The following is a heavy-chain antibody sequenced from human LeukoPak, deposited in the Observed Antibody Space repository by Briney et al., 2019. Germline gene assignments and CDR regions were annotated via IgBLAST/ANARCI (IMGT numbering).Heavy chain of an antibody. V-gene: IGHV1-2*02. Sequence: ASVKVSFKASGYTFTSYAMHWVRQAPGQGLEWMGWITPSGGTNYPQKFQGRVAITGDTSITTAYMDLSRLTSDDTAVYYCARDRYGDGFAHFDYWGQGALVTVSS. D-gene: IGHD5-24*01. CDR3: ARDRYGDGFAHFDY. CDR1: GYTFTSYA. J-gene: IGHJ4*02. CDR2: ITPSGGT.